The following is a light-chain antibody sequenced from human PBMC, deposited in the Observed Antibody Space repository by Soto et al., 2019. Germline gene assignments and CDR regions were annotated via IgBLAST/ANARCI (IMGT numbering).Light chain of an antibody. Sequence: EIVLTQSPATLSLSPGERATHSCRASQSVDRDLGWFQKIPGQAPRLLIVDASNRALGVPSRFSGIGSGTDFTLSISSLEPDDFAVYYCQQRYNGLTFGGGTKVDIK. CDR2: DAS. CDR1: QSVDRD. CDR3: QQRYNGLT. V-gene: IGKV3-11*01. J-gene: IGKJ4*01.